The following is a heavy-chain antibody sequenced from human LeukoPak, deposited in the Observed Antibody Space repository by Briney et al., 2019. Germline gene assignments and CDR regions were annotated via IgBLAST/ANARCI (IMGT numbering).Heavy chain of an antibody. CDR2: ISVSGDRT. V-gene: IGHV3-23*01. CDR1: GFTFSAYA. CDR3: ARDSAAGTIDY. D-gene: IGHD6-13*01. Sequence: GGSLRLSCAPSGFTFSAYAMNWVRQAPGKGLEWVSLISVSGDRTYYADSVKGRFTISRDNAKNSLYLQMNSLRAEDTAVYYCARDSAAGTIDYWGQGTLVTVSS. J-gene: IGHJ4*02.